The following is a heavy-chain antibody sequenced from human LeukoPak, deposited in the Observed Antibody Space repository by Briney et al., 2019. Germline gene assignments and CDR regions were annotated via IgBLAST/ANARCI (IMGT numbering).Heavy chain of an antibody. J-gene: IGHJ4*02. D-gene: IGHD3-22*01. V-gene: IGHV3-48*03. CDR3: ARVFRAYYYDSSCLDY. Sequence: PGRSLRLSCAASGFTFSSYEMNWVRQAPGKGLEWVSYISSSGSTIYYADSVKGRFTISRDNAKNSLYLQMNSLRAEDTAVYYCARVFRAYYYDSSCLDYWGQGTLVTVSS. CDR1: GFTFSSYE. CDR2: ISSSGSTI.